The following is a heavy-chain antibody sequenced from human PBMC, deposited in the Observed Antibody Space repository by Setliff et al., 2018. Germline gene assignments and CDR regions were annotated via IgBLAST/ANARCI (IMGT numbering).Heavy chain of an antibody. CDR1: GASISSGNDF. CDR3: ARGGYSYGLGGFPLDY. J-gene: IGHJ4*02. Sequence: SSETLSLTCSVSGASISSGNDFWNWIRQPAGKGLEWIGRIYTSGSTNYNPSLKSRVTISVDTSKNQFSLKLSSVTAADTAVYYCARGGYSYGLGGFPLDYWGQGTLVTVSS. CDR2: IYTSGST. V-gene: IGHV4-61*02. D-gene: IGHD5-18*01.